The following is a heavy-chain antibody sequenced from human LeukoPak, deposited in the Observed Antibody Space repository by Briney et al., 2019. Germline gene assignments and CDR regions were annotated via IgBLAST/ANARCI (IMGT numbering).Heavy chain of an antibody. D-gene: IGHD6-19*01. CDR3: ARGVLARGSSGWYFDY. V-gene: IGHV3-64*01. Sequence: GGSLRLSCAASRFTFSSYAMHWVRQAPGKGLGYVSAISSNGGSTYYANSVKGRFTISRDNSKNTLYLQMGGLRAEDMAVYYCARGVLARGSSGWYFDYWGQGTLVTVSS. CDR2: ISSNGGST. CDR1: RFTFSSYA. J-gene: IGHJ4*02.